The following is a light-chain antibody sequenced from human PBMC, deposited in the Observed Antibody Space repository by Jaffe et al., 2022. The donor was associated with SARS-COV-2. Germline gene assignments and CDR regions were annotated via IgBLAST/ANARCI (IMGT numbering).Light chain of an antibody. V-gene: IGLV1-47*01. CDR2: KNY. J-gene: IGLJ1*01. Sequence: QSVLTQPPSASGTPGQTVTISCSGSSSNIGTNYVYWYQHLPGAAPKLLIYKNYQRPSGVPARFSASKSATSASLAISGLRSDDEADYYCAAWDDSLSALYMFGTGTKVTVL. CDR1: SSNIGTNY. CDR3: AAWDDSLSALYM.